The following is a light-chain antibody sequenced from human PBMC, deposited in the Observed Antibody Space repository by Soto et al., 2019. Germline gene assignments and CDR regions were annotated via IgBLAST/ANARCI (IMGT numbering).Light chain of an antibody. CDR3: RSSAGFRPYV. J-gene: IGLJ1*01. CDR1: SSYVGSYNL. CDR2: DSI. Sequence: QSVLTQPASVCGSPGQSITISCTGTSSYVGSYNLVSFYQHHPVKAPKLLIFDSIKLPSVVSNRFSGSKSDNTAPLAISGXEAEDEDDYDCRSSAGFRPYVFATGTKVTVL. V-gene: IGLV2-23*01.